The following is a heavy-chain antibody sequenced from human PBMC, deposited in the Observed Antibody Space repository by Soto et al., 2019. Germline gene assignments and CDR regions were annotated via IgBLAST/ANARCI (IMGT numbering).Heavy chain of an antibody. D-gene: IGHD1-1*01. Sequence: SETLSLTCTVSVGSISSYYWSWIRQPPGKGLEWIGYIYYSGSTNYNPSLKSRVTISVDTSKNQFSLKLSSVTAADTAVYYCARHSRYNWNDGNWFDPWGQGTLVTSPQ. CDR2: IYYSGST. V-gene: IGHV4-59*08. CDR3: ARHSRYNWNDGNWFDP. J-gene: IGHJ5*02. CDR1: VGSISSYY.